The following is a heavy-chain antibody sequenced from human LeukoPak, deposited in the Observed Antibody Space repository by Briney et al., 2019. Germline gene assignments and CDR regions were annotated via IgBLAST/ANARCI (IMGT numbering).Heavy chain of an antibody. CDR2: ISSDGIST. CDR1: GFTFSSYA. CDR3: ARHYYDSGSYYTTEY. J-gene: IGHJ4*02. D-gene: IGHD3-22*01. V-gene: IGHV3-74*01. Sequence: GTLRLSCAASGFTFSSYAMHWVRQAPGKGLVWVSRISSDGISTYYADSVKGRFTISRDNAKNTLFLQMNSLRAEDTAVYYCARHYYDSGSYYTTEYWGQGTRVTVSS.